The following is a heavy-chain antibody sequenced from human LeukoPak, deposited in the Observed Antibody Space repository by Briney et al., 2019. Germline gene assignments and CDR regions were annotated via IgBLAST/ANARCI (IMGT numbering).Heavy chain of an antibody. J-gene: IGHJ4*02. Sequence: YXXSXIRXXXGXGLXXXGEINHSGXTNXNPSLKSRVTVSVDXXXKXXSLKLSSVTAADTAVYYCGXXXXXATRPFDYWGQGTLVTVSS. CDR3: GXXXXXATRPFDY. CDR2: INHSGXT. CDR1: YX. V-gene: IGHV4-34*01. D-gene: IGHD2-15*01.